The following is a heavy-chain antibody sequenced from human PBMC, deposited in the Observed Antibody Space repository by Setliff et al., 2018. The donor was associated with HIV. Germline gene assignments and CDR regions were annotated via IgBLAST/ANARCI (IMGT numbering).Heavy chain of an antibody. V-gene: IGHV5-51*01. D-gene: IGHD2-2*01. CDR3: ARPRGNDYAGSGFDN. Sequence: GESLKISCQGSGYNFVAYSIAWVRQVPGEGLEWMGIIYPVDSETRYSPSFQGQVTISADKSINTAYLQWTTLKASDSAMYYCARPRGNDYAGSGFDNWGQGTLVTVSS. CDR2: IYPVDSET. J-gene: IGHJ4*02. CDR1: GYNFVAYS.